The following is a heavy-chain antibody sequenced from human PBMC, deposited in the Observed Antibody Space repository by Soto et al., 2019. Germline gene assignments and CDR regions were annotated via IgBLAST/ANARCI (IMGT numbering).Heavy chain of an antibody. J-gene: IGHJ4*02. V-gene: IGHV3-21*01. CDR1: GFTFSSYS. CDR2: ISSSSSYI. Sequence: TGGSLRLSCAASGFTFSSYSMNWVRQAPGKGLEWVSSISSSSSYIYYADSVKGRFTISRDNAKNSLYLQMNSLRAEDTAVYYCARVPPPPTAMVTLVYYFDYWGQGTLVTVSS. D-gene: IGHD5-18*01. CDR3: ARVPPPPTAMVTLVYYFDY.